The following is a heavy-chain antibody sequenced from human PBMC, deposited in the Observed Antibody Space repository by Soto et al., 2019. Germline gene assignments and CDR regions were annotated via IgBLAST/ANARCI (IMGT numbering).Heavy chain of an antibody. CDR1: VGTFSSYA. V-gene: IGHV1-69*12. CDR2: IIPIFGTA. Sequence: QVQLVQSGAEVKKPGSSVKVSCKASVGTFSSYAISWVRQAPGQGLEWMGGIIPIFGTANYAQKFQGRVTITADESTNTAYMELSSLRSEDTAVYYCARGLHRFVEWYKTEVWFDPWGQGTLVTVSS. D-gene: IGHD3-3*01. CDR3: ARGLHRFVEWYKTEVWFDP. J-gene: IGHJ5*02.